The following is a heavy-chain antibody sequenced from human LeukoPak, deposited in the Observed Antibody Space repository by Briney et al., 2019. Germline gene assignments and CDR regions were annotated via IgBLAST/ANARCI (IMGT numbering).Heavy chain of an antibody. CDR2: ISYDGSNK. J-gene: IGHJ4*02. V-gene: IGHV3-30*18. CDR1: GFTFSSYG. D-gene: IGHD3-10*01. CDR3: AKTYLWFRELQSDYYFDY. Sequence: GRSQRLSCAASGFTFSSYGMHWVRQAPGKGLEWVAVISYDGSNKYYADSVKGRFTISRDNSKNTLYLQMNSLRAEDAAVYYCAKTYLWFRELQSDYYFDYWGQGTLVTVSS.